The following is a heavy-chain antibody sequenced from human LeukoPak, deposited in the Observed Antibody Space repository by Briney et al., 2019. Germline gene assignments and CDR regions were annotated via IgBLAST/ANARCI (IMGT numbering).Heavy chain of an antibody. Sequence: PGGSLRLSCAASGFTFSSYAMHWVRQAPGKGLEWVAVISYDGSNKYYADSVKGRFTISRDNSKNTLYLQMNSLRAEDTAVYYCARTRYNWNYEGLDYWGQGTLVTVSS. D-gene: IGHD1-7*01. V-gene: IGHV3-30-3*01. CDR3: ARTRYNWNYEGLDY. CDR2: ISYDGSNK. J-gene: IGHJ4*02. CDR1: GFTFSSYA.